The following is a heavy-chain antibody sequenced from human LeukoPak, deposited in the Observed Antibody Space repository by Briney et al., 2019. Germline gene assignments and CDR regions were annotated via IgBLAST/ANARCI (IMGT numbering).Heavy chain of an antibody. CDR3: ARAGSNWNYVY. V-gene: IGHV3-23*01. Sequence: GGSLRLSCTASGFAFSSYAMSWVRQAPGVGLEWVSAIDGGGGSTWHADSVKGRFTISRDNSKNTLYMQMNSLRAEDTAVYYCARAGSNWNYVYWGQGTLVTVSS. D-gene: IGHD1-7*01. CDR1: GFAFSSYA. CDR2: IDGGGGST. J-gene: IGHJ4*02.